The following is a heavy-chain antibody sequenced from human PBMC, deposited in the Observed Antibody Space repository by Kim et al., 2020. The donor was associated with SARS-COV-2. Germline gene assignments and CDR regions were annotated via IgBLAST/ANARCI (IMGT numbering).Heavy chain of an antibody. V-gene: IGHV4-59*01. J-gene: IGHJ5*02. CDR3: ARGVDTTMVVP. D-gene: IGHD5-18*01. CDR2: IYYTGRT. CDR1: GDITSSYY. Sequence: SETLSLTCTVSGDITSSYYWTWIRQPPGKGLEWIGYIYYTGRTTYNPSLQSRVTMSIDTSKNQFSLQLTSVTAADTAVYFCARGVDTTMVVPWGQGTLVTVSS.